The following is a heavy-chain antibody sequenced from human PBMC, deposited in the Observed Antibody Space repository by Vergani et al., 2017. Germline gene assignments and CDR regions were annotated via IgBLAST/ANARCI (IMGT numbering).Heavy chain of an antibody. CDR1: GYTFTSYY. Sequence: QVQLVQSGAEVKKPGASVKVSCKASGYTFTSYYMHWVRQAPGQGLEWMGIINPSGGSTSYAQKFQGRVTMTRDTSTSTVFMELSSLRSEDTAVYYCARASIVVVPAAIGGADYYYYYGMDVWGQGTTVTVSS. V-gene: IGHV1-46*03. D-gene: IGHD2-2*01. CDR2: INPSGGST. CDR3: ARASIVVVPAAIGGADYYYYYGMDV. J-gene: IGHJ6*02.